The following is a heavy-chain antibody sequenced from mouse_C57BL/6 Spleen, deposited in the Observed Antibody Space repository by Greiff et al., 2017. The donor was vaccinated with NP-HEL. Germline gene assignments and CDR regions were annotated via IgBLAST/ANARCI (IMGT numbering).Heavy chain of an antibody. CDR3: ARYDGTGYWYFDV. CDR1: GYSITSDY. D-gene: IGHD2-1*01. J-gene: IGHJ1*03. V-gene: IGHV3-8*01. CDR2: ISYSGST. Sequence: EVKLVESGPGLAKPSQTLSLTCSVTGYSITSDYWNWIRKFPGNKLEYMGYISYSGSTYYNPSLKSRISITRDTSKNQYYLQLNSVTTEDTATYYCARYDGTGYWYFDVWGTGTTVTVSS.